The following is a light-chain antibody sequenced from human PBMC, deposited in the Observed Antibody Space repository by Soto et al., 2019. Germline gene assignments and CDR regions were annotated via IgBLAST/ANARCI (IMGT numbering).Light chain of an antibody. Sequence: QSVLTQPPSASGTPGQRVTISCSGSSSNIGRNAVNWYQQVPGTAHKLLIYSHDQRPSGVPGRFSGSKSGTSASLAISGLQSEDEANYYCIAWDDSLKGPVFGGGTKLTVL. CDR2: SHD. V-gene: IGLV1-44*01. CDR1: SSNIGRNA. J-gene: IGLJ3*02. CDR3: IAWDDSLKGPV.